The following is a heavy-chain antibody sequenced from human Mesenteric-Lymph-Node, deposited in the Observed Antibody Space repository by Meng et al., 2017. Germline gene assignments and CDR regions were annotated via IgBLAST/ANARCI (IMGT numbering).Heavy chain of an antibody. CDR1: GYTFTSYY. CDR3: ARDKGSGSSDEESGFDY. CDR2: INPSGGST. V-gene: IGHV1-46*01. J-gene: IGHJ4*02. D-gene: IGHD6-19*01. Sequence: ASVKVSCKASGYTFTSYYMHWVRQAPGQGLEWMGIINPSGGSTSYAQKFQGRVTMTRDTSTSTVYMELSSLRSEDTAVYYCARDKGSGSSDEESGFDYWGQGTLVTVSS.